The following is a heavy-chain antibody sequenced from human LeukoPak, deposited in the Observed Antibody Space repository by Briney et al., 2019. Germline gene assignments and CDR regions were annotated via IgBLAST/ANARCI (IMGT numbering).Heavy chain of an antibody. D-gene: IGHD3-22*01. CDR3: AKSNGYGLIDI. CDR1: GGSINNYY. J-gene: IGHJ3*02. CDR2: IFYSGST. Sequence: PSETLSLTCTVSGGSINNYYWSWIRQPPGKALEWIGNIFYSGSTYYSPPLKSRVTISLDTSRNQFSLKLNSVTAADTAVYYCAKSNGYGLIDIWGQGTMVTVSS. V-gene: IGHV4-59*12.